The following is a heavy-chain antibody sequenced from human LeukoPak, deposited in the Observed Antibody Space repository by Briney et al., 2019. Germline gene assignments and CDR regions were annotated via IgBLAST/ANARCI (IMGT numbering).Heavy chain of an antibody. D-gene: IGHD2-2*02. V-gene: IGHV3-15*01. CDR2: IKKNTDGGTT. Sequence: PGGSLRLSCAASGFTFSKAWMSSVRQAPGKGLEWVGRIKKNTDGGTTDYAAPAKGRFTISRDDSKDTLYLQMDSLKTEDTAVHYCPTTYTLWGQGTLVTVSS. J-gene: IGHJ4*02. CDR3: PTTYTL. CDR1: GFTFSKAW.